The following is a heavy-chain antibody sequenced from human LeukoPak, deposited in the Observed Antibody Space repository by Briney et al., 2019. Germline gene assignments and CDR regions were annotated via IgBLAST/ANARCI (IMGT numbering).Heavy chain of an antibody. Sequence: GGSLRLSCAASGFTFSSYSMNWGRQAPGKGVEGVSSISSISSYIYYADSVKRRFTISRDNAKNSLYLQMNRLRAEDTAVYYCARGYDILTGYDYWGQGTLVTVSS. CDR1: GFTFSSYS. CDR2: ISSISSYI. D-gene: IGHD3-9*01. J-gene: IGHJ4*02. V-gene: IGHV3-21*01. CDR3: ARGYDILTGYDY.